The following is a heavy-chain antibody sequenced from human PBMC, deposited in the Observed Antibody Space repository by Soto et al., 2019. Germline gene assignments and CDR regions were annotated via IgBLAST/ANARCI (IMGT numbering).Heavy chain of an antibody. D-gene: IGHD2-2*01. V-gene: IGHV3-33*01. CDR3: ARGRYCSSTSCNTYGMDV. J-gene: IGHJ6*02. CDR2: IWYAGSNK. Sequence: QVQLVESGGGVVQPGRSLRLSCAASGFPFSSYGLLWVRQAPGTGLEWVAVIWYAGSNKYYADSVKGRFTISRYNSKNTLYLQMNSLRAEDTAVYYCARGRYCSSTSCNTYGMDVWGHGTTVTGAS. CDR1: GFPFSSYG.